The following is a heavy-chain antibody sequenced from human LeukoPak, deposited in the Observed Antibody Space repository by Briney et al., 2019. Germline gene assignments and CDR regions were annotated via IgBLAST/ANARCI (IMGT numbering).Heavy chain of an antibody. J-gene: IGHJ4*02. Sequence: PGRSLRLSCAASGFTFSSYGMHWVRQAPGKGLEWVAVIWYGGSNKYYADSVKGRFTISRDNPKNTLYLQMNSLRAEDTAVYYCARDGTSRDGYYFDYWGQGTLVTVSS. D-gene: IGHD1-26*01. CDR3: ARDGTSRDGYYFDY. CDR2: IWYGGSNK. V-gene: IGHV3-33*01. CDR1: GFTFSSYG.